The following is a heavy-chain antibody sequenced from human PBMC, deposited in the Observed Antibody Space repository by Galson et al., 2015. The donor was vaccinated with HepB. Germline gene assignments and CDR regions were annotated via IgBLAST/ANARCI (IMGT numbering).Heavy chain of an antibody. CDR3: ARGPGIAAAGTFWFDP. V-gene: IGHV4-4*02. J-gene: IGHJ5*02. CDR1: GGSISSSNW. D-gene: IGHD6-13*01. Sequence: ETLSLTCAVSGGSISSSNWWSWVRQPSGKGLEWIGEIYHSGSITNYNPSLKSRVTISVDTSKNQFSLKLSSVTAADTAVYYCARGPGIAAAGTFWFDPWGQGTLVTVSS. CDR2: IYHSGSIT.